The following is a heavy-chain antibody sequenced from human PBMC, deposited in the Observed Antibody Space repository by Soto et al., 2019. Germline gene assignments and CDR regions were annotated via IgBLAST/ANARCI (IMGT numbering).Heavy chain of an antibody. J-gene: IGHJ3*02. CDR1: GYTFTSYD. CDR2: MNPNNGNT. V-gene: IGHV1-8*01. D-gene: IGHD6-6*01. CDR3: ARERYSSSCNALDI. Sequence: KTAPASVKVSCKASGYTFTSYDINWVRQATGQGLEWMGWMNPNNGNTGYAQKFQGRVTMTRNTSISTAYMELSSLRSEDTAVYYFARERYSSSCNALDIWAQGTMDPVSS.